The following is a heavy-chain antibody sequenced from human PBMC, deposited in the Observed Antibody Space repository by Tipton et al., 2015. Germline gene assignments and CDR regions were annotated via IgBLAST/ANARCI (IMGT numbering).Heavy chain of an antibody. J-gene: IGHJ5*02. D-gene: IGHD1-7*01. CDR2: IFYTGRT. V-gene: IGHV4-39*01. Sequence: TLSLTCTVSGDPISSSSYYWGWIRQPPGKGLEWIGSIFYTGRTNYSRSLKTRGTISIDTATKQISLKLPSVTAADTAVYFCARRNWNFVVDPWGPGTLVSVSS. CDR3: ARRNWNFVVDP. CDR1: GDPISSSSYY.